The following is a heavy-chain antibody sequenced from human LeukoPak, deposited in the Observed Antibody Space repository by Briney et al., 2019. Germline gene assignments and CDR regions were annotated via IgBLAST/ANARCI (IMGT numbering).Heavy chain of an antibody. J-gene: IGHJ4*02. CDR3: ARGRITAGGYDF. CDR2: ISGSGGTV. V-gene: IGHV3-48*02. Sequence: GGSLRLSSAAFGFTFSSFALNWVRQAPGKGLEWVSVISGSGGTVFYADSVKGRFTISRDNAKNSLYLQMDSLRDEDTAVYYCARGRITAGGYDFWGQGTLVTVSS. CDR1: GFTFSSFA. D-gene: IGHD6-13*01.